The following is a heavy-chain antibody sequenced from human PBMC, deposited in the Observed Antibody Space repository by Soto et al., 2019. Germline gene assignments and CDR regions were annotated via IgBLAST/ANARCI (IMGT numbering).Heavy chain of an antibody. CDR2: ISRSSGTYT. V-gene: IGHV3-11*05. J-gene: IGHJ4*02. CDR1: GFTFSDYY. Sequence: QVQLVESGGGLVKPGGSLRLSCAASGFTFSDYYMSWIRQAPGKGLEWVSYISRSSGTYTKYADSVKGRFTISRDNAGNSLYLQMNSLRAEDTAVYYCVREAWANPDYWGQGTLVTVSS. CDR3: VREAWANPDY.